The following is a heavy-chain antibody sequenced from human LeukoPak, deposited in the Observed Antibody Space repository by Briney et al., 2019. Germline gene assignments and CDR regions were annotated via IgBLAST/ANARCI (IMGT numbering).Heavy chain of an antibody. D-gene: IGHD6-19*01. CDR2: VSPDSGDT. CDR3: TRGRAAGD. V-gene: IGHV1-8*01. CDR1: GYSFTNND. Sequence: ASVKVSCKASGYSFTNNDINWVRQATGQGIEWMGWVSPDSGDTGYAPNFRGRVTMTTDTSINTAYMELTSLTSEDTAIYYCTRGRAAGDWGQGTLVTVSS. J-gene: IGHJ4*02.